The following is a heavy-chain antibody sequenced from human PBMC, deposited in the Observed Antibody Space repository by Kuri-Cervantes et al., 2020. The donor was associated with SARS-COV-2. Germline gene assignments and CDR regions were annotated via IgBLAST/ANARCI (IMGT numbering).Heavy chain of an antibody. CDR2: INHSGST. J-gene: IGHJ6*02. D-gene: IGHD5-12*01. CDR3: ASHFGTTIPSIWYYGMDV. V-gene: IGHV4-34*01. Sequence: SETLSLTCAVYGGSFSGYYWSWIRQPPGRGLEWIGEINHSGSTNYSPSLKSRVTISVDTSKNQFSLKLSSVTAADTAVYYCASHFGTTIPSIWYYGMDVWGQGTTVTVSS. CDR1: GGSFSGYY.